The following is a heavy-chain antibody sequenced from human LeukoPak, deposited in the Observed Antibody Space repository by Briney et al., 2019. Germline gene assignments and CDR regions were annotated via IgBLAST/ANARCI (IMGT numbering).Heavy chain of an antibody. D-gene: IGHD3-10*01. V-gene: IGHV1-2*02. CDR1: GYTFTDYY. J-gene: IGHJ4*02. CDR3: ARGGSLPSGELHPDDY. CDR2: INPDTGGS. Sequence: ASVKVSCKTSGYTFTDYYLHWVRQAPGQGLEWMGWINPDTGGSFSAQKFQGRVTVTRDTSISTAFMELTSLTSDDTAVYYCARGGSLPSGELHPDDYWGQGTLVTVSS.